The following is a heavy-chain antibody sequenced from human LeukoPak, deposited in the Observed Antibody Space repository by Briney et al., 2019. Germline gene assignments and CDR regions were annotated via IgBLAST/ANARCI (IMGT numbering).Heavy chain of an antibody. V-gene: IGHV1-69*05. J-gene: IGHJ4*02. CDR1: GGTFSSYA. CDR3: AREKDWGDREVDY. Sequence: SVKVSCKASGGTFSSYAISWVQQAPGQGLEWMGRIIPIFGTANYAQKFQGRVTITTDESTSTAYMELSSLRSEDTAVYYCAREKDWGDREVDYWGQGTLVTVSS. D-gene: IGHD3-10*01. CDR2: IIPIFGTA.